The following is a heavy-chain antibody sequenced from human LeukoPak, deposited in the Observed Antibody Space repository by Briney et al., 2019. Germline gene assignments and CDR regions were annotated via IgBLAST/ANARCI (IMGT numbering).Heavy chain of an antibody. D-gene: IGHD5-24*01. Sequence: SETLSLTCTVSGASVSSSNYYWGWIRQPPGKGLEWIGSIYYSGSTYYNPSLKSRVTISVDTSKNQFSLKLSSVTAADTAVYYCARVSRDGYNYDYWGQGTLVTVSS. CDR2: IYYSGST. V-gene: IGHV4-39*07. J-gene: IGHJ4*02. CDR3: ARVSRDGYNYDY. CDR1: GASVSSSNYY.